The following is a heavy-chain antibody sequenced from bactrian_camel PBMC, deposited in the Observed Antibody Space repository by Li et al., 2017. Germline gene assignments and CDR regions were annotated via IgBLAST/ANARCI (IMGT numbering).Heavy chain of an antibody. CDR1: GYIHKNAC. CDR3: AARPRCGGIWPMEFEDFGY. J-gene: IGHJ6*01. CDR2: LDSDGTT. V-gene: IGHV3S53*01. D-gene: IGHD2*01. Sequence: HVQLVESGGGSVQAGGSLKLSCATSGYIHKNACMGWFRQTPGKEREGVAALDSDGTTSYDGSVKGRFTISKDNAKKILYLQMSGLKPEDTAMYFCAARPRCGGIWPMEFEDFGYWGQGTQVTVS.